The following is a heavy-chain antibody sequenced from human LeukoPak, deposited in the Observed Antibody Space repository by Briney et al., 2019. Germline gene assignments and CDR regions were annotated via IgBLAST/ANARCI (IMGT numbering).Heavy chain of an antibody. D-gene: IGHD2-21*01. V-gene: IGHV3-48*01. CDR3: ARDYAYCGGDCYSYPYFDY. J-gene: IGHJ4*02. CDR2: ISSSSSTI. CDR1: GFTFSSYS. Sequence: GGSLRLSCAASGFTFSSYSMNWVRQAPGKGLEWVSYISSSSSTIYYADSVKGRFTISRDNAKNSLYLQMDSLRAEDTAVYYCARDYAYCGGDCYSYPYFDYWGQGTLVTVSS.